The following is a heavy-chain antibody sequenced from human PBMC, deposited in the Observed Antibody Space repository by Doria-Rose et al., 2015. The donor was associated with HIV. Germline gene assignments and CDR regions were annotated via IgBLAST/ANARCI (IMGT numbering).Heavy chain of an antibody. J-gene: IGHJ4*02. CDR2: IFSDDER. V-gene: IGHV2-26*01. Sequence: QITLKESGPVLVKPTETLTLTCTVSGVSLSSPGMGVSWIRQPPGKALEWLANIFSDDERSYKTSLKSRLTISRGTSKGQVVLTMTDMDPVDTATYYCARIKSSRWYHKYDFDFWGQGTLVIVSA. CDR1: GVSLSSPGMG. CDR3: ARIKSSRWYHKYDFDF. D-gene: IGHD6-13*01.